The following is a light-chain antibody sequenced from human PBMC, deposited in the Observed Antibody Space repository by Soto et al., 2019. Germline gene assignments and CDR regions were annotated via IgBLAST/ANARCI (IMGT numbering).Light chain of an antibody. CDR3: QQYNNLSSWA. CDR1: QNIHTN. J-gene: IGKJ1*01. Sequence: TVIPQTPATLSVSPVKRATLSCTVGQNIHTNLAWYQQKPGQAPRLLFYGASTGATGLPARFSGSGSGTEFTLTINSLQAEDCAVYYCQQYNNLSSWAFGQGTKVDIK. V-gene: IGKV3-15*01. CDR2: GAS.